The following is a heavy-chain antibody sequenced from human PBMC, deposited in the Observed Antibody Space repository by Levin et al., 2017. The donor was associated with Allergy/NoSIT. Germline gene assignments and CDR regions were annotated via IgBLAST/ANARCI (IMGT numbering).Heavy chain of an antibody. J-gene: IGHJ6*02. CDR2: INPSGGST. Sequence: ASVKVSCKASGYTFTSYYMHWVRQAPGQGLEWMGIINPSGGSTSYAQKFQGRVTMTRDTSTSTVYMELSSLRSEDTAVYYCAREMGGYYYDYGMDVWGQGTTVTVSS. V-gene: IGHV1-46*01. CDR1: GYTFTSYY. D-gene: IGHD3-16*01. CDR3: AREMGGYYYDYGMDV.